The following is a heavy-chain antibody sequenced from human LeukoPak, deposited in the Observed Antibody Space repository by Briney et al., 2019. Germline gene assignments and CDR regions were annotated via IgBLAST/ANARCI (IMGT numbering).Heavy chain of an antibody. CDR3: ARARGYYYDSFDY. J-gene: IGHJ4*02. CDR2: ISSDASST. Sequence: GGSLRLSCAASGFTFSSYWMHWVRQAPGKGLVWVSRISSDASSTSYADSVKGRFTISRDNAENTLFLQMNSLTADDTAVYYCARARGYYYDSFDYWGQGTLVTIPS. V-gene: IGHV3-74*01. D-gene: IGHD3-22*01. CDR1: GFTFSSYW.